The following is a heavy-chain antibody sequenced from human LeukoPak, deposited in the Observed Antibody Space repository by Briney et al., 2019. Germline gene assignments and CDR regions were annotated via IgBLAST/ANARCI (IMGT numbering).Heavy chain of an antibody. CDR2: ISYDGSNK. J-gene: IGHJ4*02. CDR3: AKDRQYSSSWYFEGDY. D-gene: IGHD6-13*01. V-gene: IGHV3-30*04. Sequence: GGSLRLSCAASGFTFNIYAMHWVRQAPGKGLEWVAVISYDGSNKYYADSVKGRFTISRDNSKNTLYLQMNSLRAEDTAVYYCAKDRQYSSSWYFEGDYWGQGTLVTVSS. CDR1: GFTFNIYA.